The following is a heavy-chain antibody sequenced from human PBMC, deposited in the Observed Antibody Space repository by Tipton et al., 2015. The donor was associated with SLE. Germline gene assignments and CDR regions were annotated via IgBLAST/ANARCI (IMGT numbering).Heavy chain of an antibody. CDR1: GGTFNNYA. D-gene: IGHD3-10*01. J-gene: IGHJ5*02. V-gene: IGHV1-69*01. Sequence: QSGAEVKKPGSSVKVSCKASGGTFNNYAISWVRQAPGQGLEWMGGIIPMFGTTNYAQKFQGRVTITADESTSTAYMELISLRSEDTAVYYCAREVMVQGLVQWFDPWGQGTLVTVSS. CDR3: AREVMVQGLVQWFDP. CDR2: IIPMFGTT.